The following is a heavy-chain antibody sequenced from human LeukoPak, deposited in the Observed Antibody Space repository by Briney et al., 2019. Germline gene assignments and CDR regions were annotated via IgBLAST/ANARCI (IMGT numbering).Heavy chain of an antibody. CDR1: GFTFSSDA. Sequence: PGGSLRLSCAASGFTFSSDAMSWVRQAPGKGLEWVSAISGSGGSTYYADSVKGRFTISRDNSKNTLYLQMNSLRAEDTAVYYCAIQVRWPLPFDYWGQGTLVTVSS. D-gene: IGHD2-15*01. V-gene: IGHV3-23*01. CDR2: ISGSGGST. J-gene: IGHJ4*02. CDR3: AIQVRWPLPFDY.